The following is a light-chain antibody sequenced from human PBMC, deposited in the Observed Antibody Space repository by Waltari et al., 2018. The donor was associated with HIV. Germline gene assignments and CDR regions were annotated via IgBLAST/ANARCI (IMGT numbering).Light chain of an antibody. CDR3: CSYAGSPYV. Sequence: HSALTQPASVSGSPGQSITISCTGASSAVGNYNLVSWYQQHPGKAPKLIIYEVTKRPSGISNRFSGSKSGNTASLTISGLQAEDEADYYCCSYAGSPYVLGSGTKVTVL. CDR1: SSAVGNYNL. CDR2: EVT. V-gene: IGLV2-23*02. J-gene: IGLJ1*01.